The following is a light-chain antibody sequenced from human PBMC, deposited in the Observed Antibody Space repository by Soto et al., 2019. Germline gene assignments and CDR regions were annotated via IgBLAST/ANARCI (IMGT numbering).Light chain of an antibody. Sequence: IQMTQSLSSLAASVGNRITITCRASQTISTYVNWYRQKSGAAPELLLYDASTLQSGVPSRFSGGASGTDFTLTISSLQLEDFATYYCQQTYNTPLTFGQGTKVEIK. CDR2: DAS. J-gene: IGKJ1*01. CDR3: QQTYNTPLT. V-gene: IGKV1-39*01. CDR1: QTISTY.